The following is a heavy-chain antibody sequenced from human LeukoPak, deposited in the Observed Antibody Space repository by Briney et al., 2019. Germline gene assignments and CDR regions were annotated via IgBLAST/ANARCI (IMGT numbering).Heavy chain of an antibody. CDR1: GGTFSSYA. Sequence: GASVKVSCKASGGTFSSYAISWVRQAPGQGLEWMGRIIPIFGTANYAQKFQGRVTITTDESTSTAYMELSSLRSEDTAVYYCARDGLSSPSGTPYYMDVWGKGTTVAVSS. CDR3: ARDGLSSPSGTPYYMDV. CDR2: IIPIFGTA. J-gene: IGHJ6*03. V-gene: IGHV1-69*05. D-gene: IGHD2/OR15-2a*01.